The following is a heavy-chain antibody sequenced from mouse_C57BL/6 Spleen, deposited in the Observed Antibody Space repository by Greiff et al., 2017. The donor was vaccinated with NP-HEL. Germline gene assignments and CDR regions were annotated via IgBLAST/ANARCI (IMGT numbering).Heavy chain of an antibody. V-gene: IGHV1-5*01. CDR3: TREDSVMVTTSWFAY. Sequence: VQPQQSGTVLARPGASVKMSCKTSGYTFTSYWMHWVKQRPGQGLEWIGAIYPGNSDTSYNQKFKGKAKLTAVTSASTAYMELSSLTNEDSAVYYCTREDSVMVTTSWFAYWGQGTLVTVSA. D-gene: IGHD2-1*01. J-gene: IGHJ3*01. CDR1: GYTFTSYW. CDR2: IYPGNSDT.